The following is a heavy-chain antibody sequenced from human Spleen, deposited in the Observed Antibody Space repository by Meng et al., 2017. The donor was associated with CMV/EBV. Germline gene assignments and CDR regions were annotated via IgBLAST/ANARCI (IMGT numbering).Heavy chain of an antibody. CDR3: ARARDGYYFDY. CDR1: EGTLSRYT. V-gene: IGHV1-69*02. J-gene: IGHJ4*02. CDR2: IIPILGIA. Sequence: SCKASEGTLSRYTISWVRQAPGQGLEWMGRIIPILGIANYAQKFQGRVTITADKSTSTAYMELSSLRSEDTAVYYCARARDGYYFDYWGQGTLVTVSS. D-gene: IGHD5-24*01.